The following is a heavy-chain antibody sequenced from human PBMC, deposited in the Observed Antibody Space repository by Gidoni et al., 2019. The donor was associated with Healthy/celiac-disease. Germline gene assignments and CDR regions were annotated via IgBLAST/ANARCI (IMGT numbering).Heavy chain of an antibody. CDR2: IDWDDDK. J-gene: IGHJ6*02. CDR3: ARAPLGYCSSTSCSYYYYGMDV. CDR1: GFSLSTSGMC. Sequence: QVTLRESGPALVKPTQTLTLTCTFSGFSLSTSGMCVRWIRQPPGKALEWLARIDWDDDKYYSTSLKTRLTISKDTSKNQVVLTMTNMDPVDTATYYCARAPLGYCSSTSCSYYYYGMDVWGQGTTVTVSS. D-gene: IGHD2-2*01. V-gene: IGHV2-70*15.